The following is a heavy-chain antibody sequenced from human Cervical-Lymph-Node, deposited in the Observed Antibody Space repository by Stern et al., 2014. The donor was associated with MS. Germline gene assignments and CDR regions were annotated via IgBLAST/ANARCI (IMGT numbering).Heavy chain of an antibody. J-gene: IGHJ6*02. CDR2: ISSSSSYI. CDR1: GFTFSSST. D-gene: IGHD6-6*01. CDR3: ARREGSYSSSSRYFYYYGMDV. Sequence: EVQLVESGGGQVKPGGSLRLSCAASGFTFSSSTMNWVRQAPGKGLEWVSSISSSSSYIYYADSVKGRFTISRDNSRNSLYLQMNSLRAEDTAVYYCARREGSYSSSSRYFYYYGMDVWGQGTTVTVSS. V-gene: IGHV3-21*01.